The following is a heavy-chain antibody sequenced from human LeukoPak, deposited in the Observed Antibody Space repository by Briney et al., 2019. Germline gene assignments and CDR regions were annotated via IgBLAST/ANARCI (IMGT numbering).Heavy chain of an antibody. V-gene: IGHV1-2*02. Sequence: ASVKVSCKASGYTFTGYYMHWVRQAPGQGLEWMGWINPNSGGTNYAQKFQGRVTMTRDTSISTAYMELSRLRSDDTAVYYCARVEFGESLFDYWGQGTLVTVSS. J-gene: IGHJ4*02. CDR3: ARVEFGESLFDY. CDR2: INPNSGGT. CDR1: GYTFTGYY. D-gene: IGHD3-10*01.